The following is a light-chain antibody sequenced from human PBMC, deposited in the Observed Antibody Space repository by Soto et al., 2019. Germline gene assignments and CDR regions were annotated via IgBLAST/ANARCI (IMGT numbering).Light chain of an antibody. V-gene: IGLV2-8*01. Sequence: QSALTQPPSASGSPGQSVTISCTGTSSDVGGYNFVSWYQQHPGKAPKLMIYEVSERPSGVPDRFSGSKSGNTASLTVSGLQAGDEADYYCSSYAGSNIVVFGGGTKVTVL. CDR2: EVS. CDR1: SSDVGGYNF. CDR3: SSYAGSNIVV. J-gene: IGLJ2*01.